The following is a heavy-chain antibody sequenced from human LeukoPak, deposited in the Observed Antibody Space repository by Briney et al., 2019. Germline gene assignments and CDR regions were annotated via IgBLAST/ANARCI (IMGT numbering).Heavy chain of an antibody. CDR1: GYTFTGYY. D-gene: IGHD6-13*01. V-gene: IGHV1-2*02. J-gene: IGHJ6*02. Sequence: ASVKVSCKASGYTFTGYYMHWVRQAPGQGLEWMGWINPNSGGTNYAQKFQGRVTMTRDTSISTAYMELSRLRSDDTAVYYCARDPAAAGPLYYYYGMDVWGQGTTVTVS. CDR2: INPNSGGT. CDR3: ARDPAAAGPLYYYYGMDV.